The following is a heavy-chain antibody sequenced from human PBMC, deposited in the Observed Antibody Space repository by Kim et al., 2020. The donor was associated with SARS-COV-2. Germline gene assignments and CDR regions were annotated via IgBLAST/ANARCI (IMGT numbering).Heavy chain of an antibody. CDR3: ARFPRWGYCSGGSCYYYYYGMDV. V-gene: IGHV3-33*01. Sequence: GGSLRLSCAASGFTFSSYGMHWVRQAPGKGLEWVAVIWYDGSNKYYADSVKGRFTISRDNSKNTLYLQMNSLRAEDTAVYYCARFPRWGYCSGGSCYYYYYGMDVWGQGTTVTVSS. CDR1: GFTFSSYG. CDR2: IWYDGSNK. D-gene: IGHD2-15*01. J-gene: IGHJ6*02.